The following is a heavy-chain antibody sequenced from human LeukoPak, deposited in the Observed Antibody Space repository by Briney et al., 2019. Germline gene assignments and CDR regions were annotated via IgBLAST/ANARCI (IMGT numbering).Heavy chain of an antibody. Sequence: SETLSLTCTVSGGSISSYYWSWIRQPPGKGLEWIGYIYYGGSTNYNPSLKSRVTISVDTSKNQFSLKLSSVTAADTAVYYCARRGSSSSWHFDYWGQGTLVTVSS. CDR2: IYYGGST. CDR3: ARRGSSSSWHFDY. D-gene: IGHD6-13*01. J-gene: IGHJ4*02. V-gene: IGHV4-59*08. CDR1: GGSISSYY.